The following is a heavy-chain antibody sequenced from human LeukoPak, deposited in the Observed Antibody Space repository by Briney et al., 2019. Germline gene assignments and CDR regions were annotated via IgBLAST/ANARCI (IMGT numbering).Heavy chain of an antibody. Sequence: PGEFLRLSCAASGFTFSDYYMAWIRQAPGKGLEWVSYTSSIGTTYYEDSVKGRFTISRDNAKNSLDLQMNSLTVEDTAVYYCVRRRGSAYGVLDYWGQGALVTVSP. CDR3: VRRRGSAYGVLDY. D-gene: IGHD5-18*01. CDR2: TSSIGTT. J-gene: IGHJ4*02. V-gene: IGHV3-11*01. CDR1: GFTFSDYY.